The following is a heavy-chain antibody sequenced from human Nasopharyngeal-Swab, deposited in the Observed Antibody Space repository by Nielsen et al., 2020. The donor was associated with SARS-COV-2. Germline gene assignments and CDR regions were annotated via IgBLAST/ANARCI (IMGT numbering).Heavy chain of an antibody. Sequence: GESLKISCKGSGSSFTSYWIAWVRQMPGKGLEWMGIIYPRDSDTRYSPSFQGQVTISADKSISTAYLQWSSLKALDTAMYYCVRPEGVATSFKYYFQYGMDVWGQGTMVTVPS. CDR1: GSSFTSYW. CDR2: IYPRDSDT. J-gene: IGHJ6*02. D-gene: IGHD5-12*01. CDR3: VRPEGVATSFKYYFQYGMDV. V-gene: IGHV5-51*01.